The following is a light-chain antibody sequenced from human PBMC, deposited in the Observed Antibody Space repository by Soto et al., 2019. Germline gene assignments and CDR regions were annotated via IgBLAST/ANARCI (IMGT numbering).Light chain of an antibody. CDR3: QQYNSFPT. CDR1: RNISSW. CDR2: KAS. J-gene: IGKJ1*01. Sequence: DIQMTQSPSTLSASVGESVTITCRARRNISSWLAWYQQKPGKAPKLLIYKASSLESGVPSRFSGSGSGTEFTLTIISLQPDDLATYYCQQYNSFPTFGQGTKVEIK. V-gene: IGKV1-5*03.